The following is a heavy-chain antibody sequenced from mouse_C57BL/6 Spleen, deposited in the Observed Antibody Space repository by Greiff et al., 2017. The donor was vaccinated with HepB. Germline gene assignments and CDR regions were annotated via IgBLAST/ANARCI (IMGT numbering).Heavy chain of an antibody. CDR3: AKRGPYSNYGAMDY. D-gene: IGHD2-5*01. CDR2: IWRGGST. J-gene: IGHJ4*01. CDR1: GFSLTSYG. V-gene: IGHV2-5*01. Sequence: VMLVESGPGLVQPSQSLSITCTVSGFSLTSYGVHWVRQSPGKGLEWLGVIWRGGSTDYNAAFMSRLSITKDNSKSQVFFKMNSLQADDTAIYYCAKRGPYSNYGAMDYWGQGTSVTVSS.